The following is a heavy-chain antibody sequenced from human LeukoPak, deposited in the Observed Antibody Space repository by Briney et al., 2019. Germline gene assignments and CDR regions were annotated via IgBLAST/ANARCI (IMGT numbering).Heavy chain of an antibody. J-gene: IGHJ4*02. D-gene: IGHD5-18*01. V-gene: IGHV2-70*04. CDR3: AASYGTYSYSFDF. CDR2: IDWDDDK. CDR1: GLSLHTKTMR. Sequence: SGPALVKPTQTLTLTCSFSGLSLHTKTMRPSWIRQPPGKALEWLARIDWDDDKFYSTSLKTRLTISKDTSKNQVVLTMTDMDPVDTATYYCAASYGTYSYSFDFWGQGTLVTVSS.